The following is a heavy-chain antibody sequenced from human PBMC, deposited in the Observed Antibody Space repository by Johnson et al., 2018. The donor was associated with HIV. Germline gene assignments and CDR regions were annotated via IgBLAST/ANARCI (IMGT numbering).Heavy chain of an antibody. J-gene: IGHJ3*02. Sequence: VQLVESGGGLIQPGGSLRLSCAASGFTVSSNYMSWVRQAPGKGLEWVSVIYSGGSTYYADSVKGRFTISRDNSKNTLYLQMNSLRADDTALYYCARAEIAGSLYTAFDIWGQGTVVTVSS. CDR2: IYSGGST. CDR3: ARAEIAGSLYTAFDI. CDR1: GFTVSSNY. D-gene: IGHD6-13*01. V-gene: IGHV3-66*03.